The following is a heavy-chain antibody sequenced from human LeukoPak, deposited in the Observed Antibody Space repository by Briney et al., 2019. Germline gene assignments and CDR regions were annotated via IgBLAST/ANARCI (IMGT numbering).Heavy chain of an antibody. CDR1: GYTFTGYG. CDR2: ISAYNGNT. CDR3: ARDSYGDPPASCH. V-gene: IGHV1-18*01. D-gene: IGHD4-17*01. Sequence: ASVKVSCKASGYTFTGYGISWVRQAPGQGLEWMGWISAYNGNTNYAQKLQGRVTMTTDTSTSTAYMELRSLRSDDTAVYYCARDSYGDPPASCHWGQGTLVNVSS. J-gene: IGHJ4*02.